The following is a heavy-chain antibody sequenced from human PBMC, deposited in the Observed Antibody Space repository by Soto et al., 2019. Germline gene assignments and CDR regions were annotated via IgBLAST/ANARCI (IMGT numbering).Heavy chain of an antibody. CDR3: ARSPPWGSALGGWFDP. V-gene: IGHV1-46*01. Sequence: QVQLVQSGAEVKKPGASVRVSCKASGYTFTSYCLHWVRQAPGQGLEWMGIINPGQGLGWMGIINPRGASPGSPQKFQDRVTMTIDTSTSTVYMELSSLRSEDTAMYYCARSPPWGSALGGWFDPWGQGTLVTVSS. J-gene: IGHJ5*02. D-gene: IGHD3-16*01. CDR1: GYTFTSYC. CDR2: INPRGASP.